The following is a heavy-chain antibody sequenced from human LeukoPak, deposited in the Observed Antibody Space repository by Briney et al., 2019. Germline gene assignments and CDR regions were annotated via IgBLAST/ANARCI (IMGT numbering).Heavy chain of an antibody. CDR3: ARADSSGWHNLFDY. D-gene: IGHD6-19*01. CDR1: GGSISSYY. V-gene: IGHV4-59*01. Sequence: SETPSLTCTVSGGSISSYYWSWIRQPPGKGLEWIGYIYYSGSTNYNPSLKSRVTISVDTSKNQFSLKLSSVTAADTAVYYCARADSSGWHNLFDYWGQGTLVTVSS. CDR2: IYYSGST. J-gene: IGHJ4*02.